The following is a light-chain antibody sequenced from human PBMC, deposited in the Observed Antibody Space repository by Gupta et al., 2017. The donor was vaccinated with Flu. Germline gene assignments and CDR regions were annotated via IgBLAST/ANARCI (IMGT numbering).Light chain of an antibody. J-gene: IGKJ4*01. Sequence: IVLTQSPATLSVSPGETLTLSCRASQSIADHLAWYHHIPVQPPRLLIYGASSRAPDLPDRISGSASATDLTLTITMLHSEDIGVEYCQYDDNWWLSLGEGTKVEI. CDR2: GAS. CDR3: QYDDNWWLS. V-gene: IGKV3-15*01. CDR1: QSIADH.